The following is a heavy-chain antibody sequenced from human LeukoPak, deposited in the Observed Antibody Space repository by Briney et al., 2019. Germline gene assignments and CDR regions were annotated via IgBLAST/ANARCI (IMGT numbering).Heavy chain of an antibody. J-gene: IGHJ3*02. D-gene: IGHD2-2*01. CDR1: GFTFSSYS. CDR3: ARHDWGYCSSTSCFDLDAFDI. CDR2: ISSSSSYI. V-gene: IGHV3-21*01. Sequence: GGSLRLSCAASGFTFSSYSMNWVRQAPGKGLEWVSSISSSSSYIYYADSVKGRFTISRDNAKNSLYLQMNSLRAEDTAVYYCARHDWGYCSSTSCFDLDAFDIWGQGTMVTVSS.